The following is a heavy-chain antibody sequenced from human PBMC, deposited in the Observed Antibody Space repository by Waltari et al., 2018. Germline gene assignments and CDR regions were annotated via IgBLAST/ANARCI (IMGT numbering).Heavy chain of an antibody. CDR1: GFNFSSYS. V-gene: IGHV3-48*01. J-gene: IGHJ4*02. CDR2: ISSSSSIV. Sequence: EVHLVQSGGGLVQPGGSLRLSCAASGFNFSSYSMDWFRQAPGKGVELVSYISSSSSIVYYADAVKGRFTISRDNAKNSLYLQMNSLRAEDTAVYYCAREYYTHFDYWGQGTLVTVSS. D-gene: IGHD3-10*01. CDR3: AREYYTHFDY.